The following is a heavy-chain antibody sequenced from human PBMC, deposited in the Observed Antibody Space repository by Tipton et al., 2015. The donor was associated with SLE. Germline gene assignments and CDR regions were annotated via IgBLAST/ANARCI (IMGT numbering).Heavy chain of an antibody. J-gene: IGHJ4*02. Sequence: TLSLTCTVSGGSISSYYWSWIRQPPGKGLEWIGYIYYSGSTNYSGSTNYNPSLKSRVTISLDTSKSQFSLKLSSVTAADTAVYYCARQGAVAGFDYWGQGTLVTVSS. V-gene: IGHV4-59*08. D-gene: IGHD6-19*01. CDR1: GGSISSYY. CDR3: ARQGAVAGFDY. CDR2: IYYSGSTNYSGST.